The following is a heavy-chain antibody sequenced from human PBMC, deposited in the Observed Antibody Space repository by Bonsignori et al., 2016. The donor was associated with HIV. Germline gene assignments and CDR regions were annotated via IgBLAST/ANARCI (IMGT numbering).Heavy chain of an antibody. D-gene: IGHD3-10*01. CDR2: IKSKTDGGTT. J-gene: IGHJ6*03. V-gene: IGHV3-15*01. Sequence: VRQAPGKGLEWVGRIKSKTDGGTTDYAAPVKGRFTISRDDSKNTLYLQMNSLKTEDTAVYYCTTFTMVRGVHRAYYYYYMDVWGKGTTVTVSS. CDR3: TTFTMVRGVHRAYYYYYMDV.